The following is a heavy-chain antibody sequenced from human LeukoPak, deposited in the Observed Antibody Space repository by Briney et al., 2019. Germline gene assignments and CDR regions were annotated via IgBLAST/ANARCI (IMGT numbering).Heavy chain of an antibody. V-gene: IGHV4-4*07. CDR1: GGSISNYY. CDR2: IYSSGST. J-gene: IGHJ4*02. CDR3: ARSKAYYDSSGYANDC. D-gene: IGHD3-22*01. Sequence: PSETLSLTCTVSGGSISNYYCSWIRQPAAKELEWIGRIYSSGSTNYDPSLNSRVTMSVDKSKNQFSLKLSSVTAADTAVYYCARSKAYYDSSGYANDCWGQGTLVTVSS.